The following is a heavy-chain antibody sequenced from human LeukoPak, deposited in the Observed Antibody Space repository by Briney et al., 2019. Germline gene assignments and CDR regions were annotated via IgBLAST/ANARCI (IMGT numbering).Heavy chain of an antibody. V-gene: IGHV4-30-4*08. J-gene: IGHJ4*02. Sequence: SQTLSLTCTVSGGSISSGDYYWSWIRQPPGRGLEWIGYIYYSGSTYYNPSLKSRDTISVDTSKNQFSLKLSSVTAADTAVYYCARVGLLHARVDYWGQGTLVTVSS. D-gene: IGHD3-22*01. CDR1: GGSISSGDYY. CDR2: IYYSGST. CDR3: ARVGLLHARVDY.